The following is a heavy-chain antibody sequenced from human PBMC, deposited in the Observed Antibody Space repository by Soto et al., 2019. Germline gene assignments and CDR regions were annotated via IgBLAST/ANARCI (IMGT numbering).Heavy chain of an antibody. J-gene: IGHJ3*02. D-gene: IGHD1-7*01. V-gene: IGHV4-34*01. CDR1: GGSFSGYY. CDR3: ARARITGTSPLADAFDI. CDR2: INHSGST. Sequence: TSETLSLTCAVYGGSFSGYYWSWIRQPPGKGLEWIGEINHSGSTNYNPSLKGRVTISVDTSKNQFSLKLSSVTAADTAVYYCARARITGTSPLADAFDIWGQGTMVTVSS.